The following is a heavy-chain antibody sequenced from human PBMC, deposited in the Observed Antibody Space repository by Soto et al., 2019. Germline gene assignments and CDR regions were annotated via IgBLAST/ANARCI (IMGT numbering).Heavy chain of an antibody. Sequence: LEILSLTCTVSGGSISSSSYYWGWIRQPPGKGLEWIGSIYYSGSTYYNPSLKSRVTISVDTSKNQFSLKLSSVTAADTAVYYCAISYYDILTGYSPPPPFDYWGQGTQVTVSS. V-gene: IGHV4-39*07. CDR1: GGSISSSSYY. CDR2: IYYSGST. CDR3: AISYYDILTGYSPPPPFDY. D-gene: IGHD3-9*01. J-gene: IGHJ4*02.